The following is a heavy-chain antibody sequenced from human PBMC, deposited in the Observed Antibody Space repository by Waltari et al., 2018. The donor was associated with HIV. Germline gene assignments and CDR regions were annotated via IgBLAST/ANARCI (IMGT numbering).Heavy chain of an antibody. CDR1: GFTFSSYI. CDR3: AREGLPFYYYYYMDV. V-gene: IGHV3-30*01. Sequence: QVQLVESGGDVVQPGRSLRLSCAASGFTFSSYIMHWVRQAPGKGLEWVAIISYDGSNENYADSVRGRFTISRVNSKNTLYLRMNNLRAEDTAVYYCAREGLPFYYYYYMDVWGQGTTVTVSS. J-gene: IGHJ6*03. CDR2: ISYDGSNE.